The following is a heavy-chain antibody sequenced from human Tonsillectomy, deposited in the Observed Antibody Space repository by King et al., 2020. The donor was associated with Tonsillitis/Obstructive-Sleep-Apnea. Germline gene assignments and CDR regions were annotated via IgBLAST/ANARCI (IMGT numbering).Heavy chain of an antibody. D-gene: IGHD6-6*01. J-gene: IGHJ6*03. CDR3: AKAHSSSSFYYYYYYMDV. V-gene: IGHV3-9*01. CDR1: GFTFDDYA. Sequence: GQLVQSGGGLVQPGRSLRLSCAASGFTFDDYAMHWVRQAPGKGLEWVSGISWNSGSIGYADSVKGRFTISRDNAKNSLYLQMNSLRAEDTALYYCAKAHSSSSFYYYYYYMDVWGKGTTVTVPS. CDR2: ISWNSGSI.